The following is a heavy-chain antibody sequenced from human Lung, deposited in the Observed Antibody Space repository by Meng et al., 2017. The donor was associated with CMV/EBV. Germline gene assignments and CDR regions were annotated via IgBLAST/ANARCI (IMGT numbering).Heavy chain of an antibody. V-gene: IGHV3-9*01. CDR3: AKESSGFDY. CDR2: ISWNSGSI. D-gene: IGHD6-19*01. Sequence: SCAASGFTFAAYAMHWVRQAPGKGLEWVSGISWNSGSIGYADSVKGRFTISRDNAKNSLYLQMNSLRAEDTALYYCAKESSGFDYWGQGTLVTVSS. CDR1: GFTFAAYA. J-gene: IGHJ4*02.